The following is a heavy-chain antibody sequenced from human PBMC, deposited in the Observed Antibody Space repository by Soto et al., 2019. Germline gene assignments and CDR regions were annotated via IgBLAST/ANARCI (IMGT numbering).Heavy chain of an antibody. Sequence: GASVKVSCTASGYTFASYGIRWVRQAPGQGLEWVGWISAYNGNTNYAQKLQGRVTMTTDTSTSTAYMELRSLRSDDTAVYYCARDRYCSGGSCYFWRPGTVPLDYWGQGTLVTVSS. V-gene: IGHV1-18*01. J-gene: IGHJ4*02. CDR3: ARDRYCSGGSCYFWRPGTVPLDY. D-gene: IGHD2-15*01. CDR1: GYTFASYG. CDR2: ISAYNGNT.